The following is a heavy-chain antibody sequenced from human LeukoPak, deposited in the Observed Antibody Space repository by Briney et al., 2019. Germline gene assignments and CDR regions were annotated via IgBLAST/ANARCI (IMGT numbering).Heavy chain of an antibody. V-gene: IGHV1-18*01. CDR2: IGAYDGNT. CDR1: GYTFKTDG. CDR3: GRAPQYLSGWPWVHDS. J-gene: IGHJ4*02. Sequence: ASVKVSCKASGYTFKTDGVSWVRQAPGQGLGWMGWIGAYDGNTKYAEKLQDRVTMTIEKSTGTAYLELRSLRSDDTAVYYCGRAPQYLSGWPWVHDSWGRGTLVTVSS. D-gene: IGHD6-19*01.